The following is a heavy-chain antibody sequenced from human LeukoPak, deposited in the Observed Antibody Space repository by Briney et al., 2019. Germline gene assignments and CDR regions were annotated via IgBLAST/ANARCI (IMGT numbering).Heavy chain of an antibody. CDR1: GILFGTNT. Sequence: GGPRPLSCELSGILFGTNTMNGVGRAPGKGLEGIGYISGISSGSTSIIHYAASVKGRFTISRDNAKNSLHLQMDSLSAEDTAVYYCGRDFWSGYYTEDWGQGALVIVSS. D-gene: IGHD3-3*01. CDR2: ISGISSGSTSII. V-gene: IGHV3-48*04. CDR3: GRDFWSGYYTED. J-gene: IGHJ4*02.